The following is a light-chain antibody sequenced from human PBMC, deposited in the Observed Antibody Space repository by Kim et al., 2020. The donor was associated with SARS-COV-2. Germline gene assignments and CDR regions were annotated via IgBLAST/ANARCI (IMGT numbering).Light chain of an antibody. CDR1: QSVSSN. J-gene: IGKJ2*01. CDR2: GAS. Sequence: VSPGERATLSCRASQSVSSNLAWYQQKPGQAPRLLIYGASTGATGIPARFSGSGSGTEFTLTISSLQSEDFAVYYCQQYNNWPMYTFGQGTKLEI. V-gene: IGKV3-15*01. CDR3: QQYNNWPMYT.